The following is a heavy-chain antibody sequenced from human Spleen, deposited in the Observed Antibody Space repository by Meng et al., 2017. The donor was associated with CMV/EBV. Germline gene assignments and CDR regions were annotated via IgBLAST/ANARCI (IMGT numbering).Heavy chain of an antibody. CDR1: GFTFNTYS. CDR2: ISSSSSYI. CDR3: AKDRVVEVAGHYFDY. V-gene: IGHV3-21*04. J-gene: IGHJ4*02. Sequence: GESLKISCAASGFTFNTYSMNWVRQAPGKGLEWVSSISSSSSYIYYADSVKGRFTISRDNAKNSLYLQMSSLRVEDTAVYYCAKDRVVEVAGHYFDYWGQGTRVTVSS. D-gene: IGHD6-19*01.